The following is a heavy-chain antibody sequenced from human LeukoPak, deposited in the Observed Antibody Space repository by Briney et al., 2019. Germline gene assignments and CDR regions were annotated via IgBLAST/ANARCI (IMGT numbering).Heavy chain of an antibody. J-gene: IGHJ3*01. D-gene: IGHD3-22*01. Sequence: PGGSLRLSCAASGFTFSSYWMSWVRQAPGKGLGCVANIKEDGSEEYYVDSVKGRFSISRDNAKNSLYLQMNSLRAEDTAVYYCARDWLAGNPYHAFDLWGKGTMVTVSS. V-gene: IGHV3-7*01. CDR1: GFTFSSYW. CDR2: IKEDGSEE. CDR3: ARDWLAGNPYHAFDL.